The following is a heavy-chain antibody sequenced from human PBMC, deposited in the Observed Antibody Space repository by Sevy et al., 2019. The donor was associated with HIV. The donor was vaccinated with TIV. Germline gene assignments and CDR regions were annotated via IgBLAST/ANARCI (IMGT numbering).Heavy chain of an antibody. CDR3: AGARYDSSGSFDAFDL. D-gene: IGHD3-22*01. V-gene: IGHV3-23*01. CDR2: IFRSGDVT. Sequence: GESLKISCAASGFTFTNYAMNWVRQAPGKGLEWVSTIFRSGDVTYYTDSVKGRFTISRDNSKNTLYLQMHSLRAEETALYYWAGARYDSSGSFDAFDLWGHGTMVTVSS. J-gene: IGHJ3*01. CDR1: GFTFTNYA.